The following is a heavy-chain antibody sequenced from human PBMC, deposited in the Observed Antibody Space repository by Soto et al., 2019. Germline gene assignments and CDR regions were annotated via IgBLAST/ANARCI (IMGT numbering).Heavy chain of an antibody. CDR3: ARGVLVPAAIVYYYGMDV. CDR1: GFTFSSYG. J-gene: IGHJ6*02. D-gene: IGHD2-2*02. CDR2: IWYDGSNK. V-gene: IGHV3-33*01. Sequence: PGGSLRLSCAASGFTFSSYGMHWVRQAPGKGLEWVAVIWYDGSNKYYADFVKGRFTISRDNSKNTLYLQMNSLRVEDTAVYYCARGVLVPAAIVYYYGMDVWGQGTTVTVSS.